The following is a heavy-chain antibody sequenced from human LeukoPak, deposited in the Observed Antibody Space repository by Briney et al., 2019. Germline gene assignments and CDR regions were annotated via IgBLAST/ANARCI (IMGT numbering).Heavy chain of an antibody. CDR1: GVSNSSTNSY. Sequence: PSKTLSLTCTVSGVSNSSTNSYWGWIRQSPRTGLEWIGNIYSSGSTYYNPSLKSRVTISIDTSENQFSLKLTSVTAADTAVYYCARKREGPTTGIDYWGQGTLVTVSS. J-gene: IGHJ4*02. V-gene: IGHV4-39*07. D-gene: IGHD1-26*01. CDR2: IYSSGST. CDR3: ARKREGPTTGIDY.